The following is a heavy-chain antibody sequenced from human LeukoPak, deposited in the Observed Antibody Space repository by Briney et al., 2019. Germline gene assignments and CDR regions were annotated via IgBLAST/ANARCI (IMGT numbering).Heavy chain of an antibody. J-gene: IGHJ4*02. D-gene: IGHD3-10*01. CDR1: GNSFTNYW. Sequence: GESLRISSKASGNSFTNYWISWVRQMPGKGLEWMGRIDPSDSYTNYSPSFQGHVTISVDKSISTAYLQWSSLKASDTAMYYCARRYDSGSTIHQWGQGTLVTVSS. V-gene: IGHV5-10-1*01. CDR3: ARRYDSGSTIHQ. CDR2: IDPSDSYT.